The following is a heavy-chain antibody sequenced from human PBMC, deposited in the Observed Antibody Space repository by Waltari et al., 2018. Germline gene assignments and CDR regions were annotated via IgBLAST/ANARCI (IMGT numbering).Heavy chain of an antibody. J-gene: IGHJ4*02. CDR3: ARPRAMGEIDH. V-gene: IGHV3-21*01. CDR2: ISSNSRYK. Sequence: EVKVVQSGGGLVRPGGSLPLSCAASGFAFSSYTMDWVRQAPGKVLEWVSSISSNSRYKNYADSTKGRFTISRDNAKNSVYLLMNSLRVEDTAIYFCARPRAMGEIDHWGQGTLVAVSS. D-gene: IGHD3-16*01. CDR1: GFAFSSYT.